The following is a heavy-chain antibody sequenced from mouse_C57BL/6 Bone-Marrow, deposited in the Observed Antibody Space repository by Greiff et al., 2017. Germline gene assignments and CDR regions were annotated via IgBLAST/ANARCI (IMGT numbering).Heavy chain of an antibody. CDR1: GFTFTSYW. V-gene: IGHV1-69*01. CDR2: IDPSDSYT. J-gene: IGHJ4*01. Sequence: QVQLQQPGAELVMPGASVKLSCKASGFTFTSYWMHWVKQRPGQGLEWIGEIDPSDSYTNYNQKFKGKSTLTVDKSSSTTYMQLSSLTSEDFAVYCCASHDDGYYYAMDYWGQGTSVTVSS. CDR3: ASHDDGYYYAMDY. D-gene: IGHD2-12*01.